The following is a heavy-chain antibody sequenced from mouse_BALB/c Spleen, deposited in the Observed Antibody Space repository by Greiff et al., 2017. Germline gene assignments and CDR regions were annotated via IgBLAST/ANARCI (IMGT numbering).Heavy chain of an antibody. CDR1: GDSITSAY. D-gene: IGHD2-4*01. CDR3: ARYDYDWYFDV. J-gene: IGHJ1*01. V-gene: IGHV3-8*02. Sequence: EVQLQESGPSLVKPSQTLSLTCTVTGDSITSAYWNWIRKFPGNKLEYMGYISYSGSTYYNPSLKSRISITRDTSKNQYYLQLNSVTTEDTATYYCARYDYDWYFDVWGAGTTVTVSS. CDR2: ISYSGST.